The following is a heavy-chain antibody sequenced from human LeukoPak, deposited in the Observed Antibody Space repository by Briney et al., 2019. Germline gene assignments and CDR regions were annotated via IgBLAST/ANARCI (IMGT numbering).Heavy chain of an antibody. CDR1: EFVFSNHA. CDR3: ARVFWETVNTGYYSDF. J-gene: IGHJ4*02. D-gene: IGHD3-22*01. V-gene: IGHV3-21*01. Sequence: KTGGSLRLSCVASEFVFSNHAMIWVRQAPGKGLEWISSITSDSSNIFYANSVRGRFTISRDNANNALHLQMNSLRAADTAVYYCARVFWETVNTGYYSDFWGPGTLVTVSS. CDR2: ITSDSSNI.